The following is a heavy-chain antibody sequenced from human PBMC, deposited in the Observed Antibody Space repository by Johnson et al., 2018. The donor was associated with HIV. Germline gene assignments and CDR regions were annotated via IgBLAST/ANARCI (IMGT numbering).Heavy chain of an antibody. D-gene: IGHD6-19*01. J-gene: IGHJ3*02. CDR2: ISSSGSTR. V-gene: IGHV3-11*04. CDR3: AKDLEEGQQWLIGAFDI. Sequence: QVQLVESGGGLVKPGGSLRLSCAASGFTFSDYYMSWIRQAPGKGLEWVSYISSSGSTRYYADSVKGRFTISTDNAKNSLYLQMHSLRAEDTTVYYCAKDLEEGQQWLIGAFDIWGQGTMVTVSS. CDR1: GFTFSDYY.